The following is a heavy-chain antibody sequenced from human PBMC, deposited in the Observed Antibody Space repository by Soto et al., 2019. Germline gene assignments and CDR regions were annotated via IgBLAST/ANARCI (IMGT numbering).Heavy chain of an antibody. Sequence: SETLSLTCAFYGGSFSGYYWSLIRQPPGRGLEWIGEINHSGSTNYNPSLKSRVTISVDTSKNQFSLKLSSVTAADTAVYYCARGPIKNTVTDFDYWGQGTLVTVSS. J-gene: IGHJ4*02. CDR2: INHSGST. D-gene: IGHD4-17*01. CDR1: GGSFSGYY. CDR3: ARGPIKNTVTDFDY. V-gene: IGHV4-34*01.